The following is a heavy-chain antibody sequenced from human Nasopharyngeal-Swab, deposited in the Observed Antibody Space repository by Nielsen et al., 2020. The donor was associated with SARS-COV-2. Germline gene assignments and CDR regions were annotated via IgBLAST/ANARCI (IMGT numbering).Heavy chain of an antibody. Sequence: GGSLRLSCAASGFTFSGSAIHWVRQASGKGLEWVGRIRSKANSYATAYAASVKGRFTISRDDSKNTAYLQMNSLKTEDTAVYYCTRPLGATVVTALTGYYYYMDVWGKGTTVTVSS. CDR1: GFTFSGSA. CDR3: TRPLGATVVTALTGYYYYMDV. V-gene: IGHV3-73*01. CDR2: IRSKANSYAT. D-gene: IGHD4-23*01. J-gene: IGHJ6*03.